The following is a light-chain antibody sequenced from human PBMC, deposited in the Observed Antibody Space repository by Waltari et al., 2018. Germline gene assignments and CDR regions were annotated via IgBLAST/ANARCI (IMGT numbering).Light chain of an antibody. CDR2: DAS. CDR3: QQRATWPRT. CDR1: QSVSGY. Sequence: EVLLTQSPGTLSLSPGDRAILSCRASQSVSGYVAWFQQKPGQAPRPLIYDASNRATGVPARFSGSGSGTDFTLTINSLETEDFAVYYCQQRATWPRTFGGGTKVEIK. J-gene: IGKJ4*01. V-gene: IGKV3-11*01.